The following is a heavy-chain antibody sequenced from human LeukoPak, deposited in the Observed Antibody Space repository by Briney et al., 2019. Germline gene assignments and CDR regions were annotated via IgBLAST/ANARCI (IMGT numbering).Heavy chain of an antibody. Sequence: ASVKVSCRASGYSFTSYYMHWVRQAPGQGLEWMGIINPSGGSTSYAQKFQGRVTMTRDTSTSTVYMELSSLRSEDTAVYYCARTSSGSYDAFDIWGQGTMVTVSS. V-gene: IGHV1-46*01. CDR1: GYSFTSYY. CDR3: ARTSSGSYDAFDI. D-gene: IGHD3-10*01. J-gene: IGHJ3*02. CDR2: INPSGGST.